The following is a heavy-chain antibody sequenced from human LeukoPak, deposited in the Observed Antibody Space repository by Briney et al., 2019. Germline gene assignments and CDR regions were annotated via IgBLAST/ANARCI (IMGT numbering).Heavy chain of an antibody. D-gene: IGHD4-23*01. CDR3: AKRQGSTVEGNWYVDY. J-gene: IGHJ2*01. CDR1: GFLLTAYA. CDR2: ISANGGTT. V-gene: IGHV3-23*01. Sequence: GGSLRLSCGASGFLLTAYAMSWVRQAPGKGLEWVSTISANGGTTYYADSVKGRFTISRDNSKKTTYLQMSSLRVEDTAVYYCAKRQGSTVEGNWYVDYWGRGSLVTVSS.